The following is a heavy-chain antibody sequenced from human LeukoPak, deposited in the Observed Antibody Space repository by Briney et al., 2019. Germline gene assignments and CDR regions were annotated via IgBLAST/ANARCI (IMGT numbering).Heavy chain of an antibody. V-gene: IGHV1-18*01. J-gene: IGHJ4*02. D-gene: IGHD3-22*01. CDR1: GYTFTSYG. CDR2: ISAYNGNT. Sequence: ASVKVSCKASGYTFTSYGISWVRQAHGQGLEWMGWISAYNGNTNYAQKLQGRVTMTTDTSTSTAYMELRSLRSDDTAVYYCARDWYYYYDSSGLDYWGQGTLVTVSS. CDR3: ARDWYYYYDSSGLDY.